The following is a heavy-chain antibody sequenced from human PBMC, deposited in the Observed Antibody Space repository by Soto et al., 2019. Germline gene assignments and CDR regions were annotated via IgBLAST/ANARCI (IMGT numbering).Heavy chain of an antibody. CDR3: ARGGGGPLDWFDP. J-gene: IGHJ5*02. Sequence: QVQLVQSGAEEKKPGASVKVSCKASGYTFTSYAMHWVRQAPGQRLEWMGWINAGNGNTKYSQKFQGRVTITRDTSASTDYMEMSRLRSEDTAVYYCARGGGGPLDWFDPWGQGTLVTVSS. V-gene: IGHV1-3*05. CDR2: INAGNGNT. CDR1: GYTFTSYA. D-gene: IGHD3-10*01.